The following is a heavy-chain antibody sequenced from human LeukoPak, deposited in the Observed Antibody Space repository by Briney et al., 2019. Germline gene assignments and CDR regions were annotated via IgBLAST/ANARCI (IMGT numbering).Heavy chain of an antibody. V-gene: IGHV3-23*01. Sequence: PGGSLRLSCAASGFTFSSYAMSWVRQAPGKGLEWVSAISGSGGSTYYADSVKGRFTISRDNSKNTLYLQMNSLRAEGTAVYYCAKAGIQYQLLLYYFDYWGQGTLVTVSS. J-gene: IGHJ4*02. D-gene: IGHD2-2*01. CDR1: GFTFSSYA. CDR3: AKAGIQYQLLLYYFDY. CDR2: ISGSGGST.